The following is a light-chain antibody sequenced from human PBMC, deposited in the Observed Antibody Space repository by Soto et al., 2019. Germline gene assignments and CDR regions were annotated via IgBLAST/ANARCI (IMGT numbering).Light chain of an antibody. J-gene: IGLJ1*01. V-gene: IGLV3-1*01. CDR2: QDS. Sequence: SYELTQPPSVSVSPGQTASITCSGDKLGDKYACWYQQKPGQSPVPVIYQDSKRPSGIPERFSGSNSGNTATLTISGTQAMDEADYYCQAWDSSTANVFGTGTKVTVL. CDR1: KLGDKY. CDR3: QAWDSSTANV.